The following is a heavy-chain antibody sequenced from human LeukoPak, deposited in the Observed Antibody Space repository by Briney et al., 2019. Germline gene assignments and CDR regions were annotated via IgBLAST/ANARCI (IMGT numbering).Heavy chain of an antibody. CDR3: ASNPRRNAEYYYYGMDV. CDR2: IVPLFGTA. V-gene: IGHV1-69*13. Sequence: SVKVSCKASGYTFTSYGISWVRQAPGQGLEWMGGIVPLFGTANYAQKFQGRVTTIADESTSTAYMELSSLRSEDTAVYYCASNPRRNAEYYYYGMDVWGQGTTVTVSS. D-gene: IGHD1-14*01. J-gene: IGHJ6*02. CDR1: GYTFTSYG.